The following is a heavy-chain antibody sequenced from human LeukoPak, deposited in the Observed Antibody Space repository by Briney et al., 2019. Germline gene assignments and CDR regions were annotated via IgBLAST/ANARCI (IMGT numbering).Heavy chain of an antibody. V-gene: IGHV3-11*04. CDR1: GFTFSDYY. J-gene: IGHJ4*02. Sequence: GGSLRLSCAASGFTFSDYYMSWLRQAPGKGLEWVSYISSSGSTIYYADSVKGRFTISRDNAENSLYLQMNSLRAEDTAVYYCAREPMAAGYFDYWGQGTLVTVSS. CDR2: ISSSGSTI. D-gene: IGHD5-24*01. CDR3: AREPMAAGYFDY.